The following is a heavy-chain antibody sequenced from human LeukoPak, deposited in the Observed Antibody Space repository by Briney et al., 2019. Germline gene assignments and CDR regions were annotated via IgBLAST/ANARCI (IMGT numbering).Heavy chain of an antibody. J-gene: IGHJ6*02. Sequence: ASVKVSCKASGYTFTSKGLSWVRQVPGQGLEWMGRISTFRHNTDYAQNFQGRLTLTTDTFTSTAYMELRSLRSDDTAVYYCARDVDLLMDVWGQGTTVSVSS. D-gene: IGHD3-9*01. V-gene: IGHV1-18*01. CDR3: ARDVDLLMDV. CDR1: GYTFTSKG. CDR2: ISTFRHNT.